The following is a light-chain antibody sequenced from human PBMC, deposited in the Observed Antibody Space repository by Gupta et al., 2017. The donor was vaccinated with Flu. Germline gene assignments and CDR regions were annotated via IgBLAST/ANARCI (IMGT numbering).Light chain of an antibody. Sequence: TLSFAPGERATPPCRASQHVNNNFLAWYQQKPGQAPRLLVSDASTRATGIPARFSGSGSGTDFTLTISSLQSEDFAVYYCLQDSQWPNTFGGGTKVEIK. CDR2: DAS. CDR1: QHVNNN. V-gene: IGKV3-15*01. J-gene: IGKJ4*01. CDR3: LQDSQWPNT.